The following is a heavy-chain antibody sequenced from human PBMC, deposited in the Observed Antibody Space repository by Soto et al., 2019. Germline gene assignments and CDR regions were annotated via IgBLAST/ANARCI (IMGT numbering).Heavy chain of an antibody. D-gene: IGHD6-13*01. Sequence: GASVKVSCKASGYTFTGYYMHWVRQAPGQGLEWMGWINPNSGGTNYAQKFQGWVTMTRDTSISTAYMELSRLRSDDTAVYYCATSKYSSSWSYGMDVWGQGTTVTVSS. J-gene: IGHJ6*02. CDR3: ATSKYSSSWSYGMDV. CDR1: GYTFTGYY. V-gene: IGHV1-2*04. CDR2: INPNSGGT.